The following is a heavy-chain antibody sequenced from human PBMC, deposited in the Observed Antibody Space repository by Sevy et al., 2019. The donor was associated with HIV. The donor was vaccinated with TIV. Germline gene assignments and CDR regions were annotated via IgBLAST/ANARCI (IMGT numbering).Heavy chain of an antibody. CDR2: IRSKANNYAT. V-gene: IGHV3-73*01. CDR1: GFNFNVSA. CDR3: TTLLGVTFDY. D-gene: IGHD3-10*01. Sequence: GGSLRLSCAVSGFNFNVSAMHWVRQASGKGLEWLGRIRSKANNYATAYSTSLKGRFNMSRDDSKSTAYLQMNSLKSEDTALYYCTTLLGVTFDYWGQGALVTVSS. J-gene: IGHJ4*02.